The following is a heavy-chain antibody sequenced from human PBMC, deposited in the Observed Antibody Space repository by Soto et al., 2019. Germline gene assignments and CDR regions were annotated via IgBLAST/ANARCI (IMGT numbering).Heavy chain of an antibody. CDR1: GYTFTRYG. CDR2: ISAYNGNT. V-gene: IGHV1-18*01. CDR3: ARDPLSYDILTGYSTRYYYGMDV. D-gene: IGHD3-9*01. J-gene: IGHJ6*02. Sequence: GASVKVSCKASGYTFTRYGISWVRQAPGQGLEWMGWISAYNGNTNYAQKLQGRVTMTTDTSTSTAYMELRSLRSDDTAVYYCARDPLSYDILTGYSTRYYYGMDVWGQGTTVTVSS.